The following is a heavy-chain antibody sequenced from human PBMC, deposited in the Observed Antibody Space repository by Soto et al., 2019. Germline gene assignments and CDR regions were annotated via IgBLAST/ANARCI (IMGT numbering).Heavy chain of an antibody. J-gene: IGHJ6*03. Sequence: QVQLVESGGGVVQPGRSLRLSCAASGFTFSSYGMHWVRQAPGKGLEWVAVIWYDGSNKYYADSVKGRFTISRDNSKNTLYLQMNSLRAEDTAVYYCARAVVVDFWSGYSPYYYYYYMDVWGKGTTVTVSS. V-gene: IGHV3-33*01. CDR2: IWYDGSNK. D-gene: IGHD3-3*01. CDR3: ARAVVVDFWSGYSPYYYYYYMDV. CDR1: GFTFSSYG.